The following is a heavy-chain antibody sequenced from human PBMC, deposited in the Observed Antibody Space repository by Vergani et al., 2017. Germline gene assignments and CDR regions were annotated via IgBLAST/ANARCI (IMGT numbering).Heavy chain of an antibody. CDR2: IKSDGSIT. CDR3: VRGRCRGSCVMSSWFDS. V-gene: IGHV3-74*02. CDR1: GFSFSGYW. D-gene: IGHD2-15*01. J-gene: IGHJ5*01. Sequence: EVQLVESGGGLIHPGGSLRLSCEGSGFSFSGYWMHWVRQSPEKGLVWVSRIKSDGSITNYADSVKGRFTISRDNAKNTLYLEMNSLRGDDTAIYYCVRGRCRGSCVMSSWFDSWGQGTLVTVSS.